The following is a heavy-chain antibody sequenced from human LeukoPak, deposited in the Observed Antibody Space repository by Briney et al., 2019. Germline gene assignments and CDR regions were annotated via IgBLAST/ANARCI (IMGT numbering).Heavy chain of an antibody. CDR2: ISYDGSNK. CDR1: GFTFSSYA. D-gene: IGHD5/OR15-5a*01. CDR3: ARARGYSVPRFWEFDY. Sequence: GVSLRLSCAASGFTFSSYAMHWVRQAPGKGLEWVAVISYDGSNKYYADSVKGRFTISRDNSKNTLYLQMNSLRAEDTAVYYCARARGYSVPRFWEFDYWGQGTLVTVSS. V-gene: IGHV3-30*01. J-gene: IGHJ4*02.